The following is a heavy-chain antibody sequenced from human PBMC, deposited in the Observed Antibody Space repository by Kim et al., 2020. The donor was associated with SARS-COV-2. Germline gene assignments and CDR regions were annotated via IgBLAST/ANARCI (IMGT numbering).Heavy chain of an antibody. Sequence: SETLSLTCTVSGGSISSSSYYWGWIRQPPGKGLEWIGSIYYSGSTYYNPSLKSRVTISVDTSKNQFSLKLSSVTAADTAVYYCARNCGGDCYSPEGSDY. CDR1: GGSISSSSYY. CDR2: IYYSGST. D-gene: IGHD2-21*02. J-gene: IGHJ4*01. V-gene: IGHV4-39*01. CDR3: ARNCGGDCYSPEGSDY.